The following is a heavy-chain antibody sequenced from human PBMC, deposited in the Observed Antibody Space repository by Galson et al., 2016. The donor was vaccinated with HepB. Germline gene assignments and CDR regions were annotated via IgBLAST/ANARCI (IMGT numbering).Heavy chain of an antibody. CDR2: TFPGDSDT. J-gene: IGHJ6*02. V-gene: IGHV5-51*01. CDR3: TRLRFFSAANYFYGMDV. CDR1: GYSFASYW. D-gene: IGHD3-10*01. Sequence: QSGAEVKRPGESLKISCKGSGYSFASYWIGWVRQMPGKGLEYMGITFPGDSDTTYSPSFQGHVTISVDKSISTAYLQWSSLEASDTAMYYCTRLRFFSAANYFYGMDVWGQGTTVTVSS.